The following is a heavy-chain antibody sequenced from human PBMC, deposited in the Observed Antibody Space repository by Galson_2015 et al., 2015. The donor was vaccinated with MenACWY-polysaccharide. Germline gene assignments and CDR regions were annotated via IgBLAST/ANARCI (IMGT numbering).Heavy chain of an antibody. CDR2: ISYDGSNK. Sequence: SLRLSCAASGFTFSSYAMHWVRQAPGKGLEWVAVISYDGSNKYYADSVKGRFTISRDNSKNTLYLQMNSLRAEDTAVYYCASRGELGITTYYYGMDGWGQGTTVTVSS. D-gene: IGHD3-16*01. J-gene: IGHJ6*02. CDR1: GFTFSSYA. CDR3: ASRGELGITTYYYGMDG. V-gene: IGHV3-30-3*01.